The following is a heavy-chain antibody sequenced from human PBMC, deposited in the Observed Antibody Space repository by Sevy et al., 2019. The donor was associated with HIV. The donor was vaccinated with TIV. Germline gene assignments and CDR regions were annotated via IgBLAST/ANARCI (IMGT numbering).Heavy chain of an antibody. D-gene: IGHD6-6*01. V-gene: IGHV3-30*04. Sequence: GGSLRLSCAASGFTFSSYAMNWVRQAPGKGLEWVALISYDGNNKYYEDSVKGRFTISRDNSKNTLYLQMNSLRGEDTVFYYCARGLAALPGYYYGLDVWGQGTTVTVSS. J-gene: IGHJ6*02. CDR1: GFTFSSYA. CDR2: ISYDGNNK. CDR3: ARGLAALPGYYYGLDV.